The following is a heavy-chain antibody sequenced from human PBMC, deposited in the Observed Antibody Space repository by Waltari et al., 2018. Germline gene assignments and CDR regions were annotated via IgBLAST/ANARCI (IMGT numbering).Heavy chain of an antibody. Sequence: QLQLQESGPGLVKPSGTLSPICAVSGDSMSPSDYWSWVRQPPGKGLEWIGQVRGDGKTNYNPSFASRVTMSLDTSTYHFALKLTSATAADTALYYCARDRGRGLYLDTWGQGTLVTVSP. CDR3: ARDRGRGLYLDT. CDR1: GDSMSPSDY. D-gene: IGHD1-1*01. J-gene: IGHJ4*02. CDR2: VRGDGKT. V-gene: IGHV4-4*02.